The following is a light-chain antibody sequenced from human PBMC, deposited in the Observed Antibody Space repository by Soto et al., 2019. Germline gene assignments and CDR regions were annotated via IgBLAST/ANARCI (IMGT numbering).Light chain of an antibody. CDR3: KQYGSTRWT. Sequence: DVVMTQSPLSLPVTLGQPASISCRSSQSLVYSDGNAYLIWFHQRPGQSPRLLIHGAYSRATGVQDRFSGSGSGTDFSLTIRRLEPEDFAVYYCKQYGSTRWTFGQGTKVDIK. CDR2: GAY. V-gene: IGKV2-30*01. CDR1: QSLVYSDGNAY. J-gene: IGKJ1*01.